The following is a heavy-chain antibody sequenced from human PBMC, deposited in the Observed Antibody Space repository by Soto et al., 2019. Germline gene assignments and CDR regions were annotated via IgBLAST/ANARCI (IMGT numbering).Heavy chain of an antibody. J-gene: IGHJ4*02. D-gene: IGHD6-25*01. V-gene: IGHV3-66*01. CDR3: ARAPSWTAGPFDY. CDR2: TYSGGST. CDR1: GFTVSSNY. Sequence: EVQLVESGGGLVQPGGSLRLSCAASGFTVSSNYMSWVRQAPGKGPEWVSVTYSGGSTYYADSVKGRFTISRDNSKNTLYRQMNSLRAEDTAVYYCARAPSWTAGPFDYWGQGTLVTVSS.